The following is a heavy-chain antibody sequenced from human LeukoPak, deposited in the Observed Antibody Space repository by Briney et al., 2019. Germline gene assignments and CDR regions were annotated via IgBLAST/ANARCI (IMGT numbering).Heavy chain of an antibody. CDR3: ASRYCSSTSCYPYYYYYMDV. V-gene: IGHV1-69*05. CDR1: VGTLSSYA. CDR2: IIPIFGTA. D-gene: IGHD2-2*01. Sequence: ASVKVSCKASVGTLSSYAISWVRQAPGQGLEWMGGIIPIFGTANYAQKFQGRVTITTDESTSTAYMELSSLRSEDTAVYYCASRYCSSTSCYPYYYYYMDVWGKGTTVTVSS. J-gene: IGHJ6*03.